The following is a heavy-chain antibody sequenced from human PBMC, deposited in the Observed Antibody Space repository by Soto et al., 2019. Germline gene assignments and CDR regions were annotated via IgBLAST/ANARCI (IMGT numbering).Heavy chain of an antibody. CDR3: TTQGFGGLHGLVDV. CDR2: IYYSGGT. V-gene: IGHV4-59*08. D-gene: IGHD3-10*01. J-gene: IGHJ6*02. Sequence: SETLSLTCTVSGGSISSYDWSWIRQPPGKGLEWIGYIYYSGGTNYNPSLKSRVTISVDTSKNQFSLKLTSVTAADTAVYYCTTQGFGGLHGLVDVWGQGTTVTVSS. CDR1: GGSISSYD.